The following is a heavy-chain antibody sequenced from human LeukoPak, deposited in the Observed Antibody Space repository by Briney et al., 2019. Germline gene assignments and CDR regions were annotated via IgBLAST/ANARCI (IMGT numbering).Heavy chain of an antibody. J-gene: IGHJ6*03. CDR1: GGSISSYY. Sequence: KASETLSLTCTVSGGSISSYYWSWIRQPPGKGLEWIGYIYYSGSTNYNTSLKSRVTISVDTSKNQISLKLSSVTAADTAVYYCARTTEAHSWRTRYYDYYMDVWGKGTTVTVSS. D-gene: IGHD6-13*01. CDR2: IYYSGST. V-gene: IGHV4-59*01. CDR3: ARTTEAHSWRTRYYDYYMDV.